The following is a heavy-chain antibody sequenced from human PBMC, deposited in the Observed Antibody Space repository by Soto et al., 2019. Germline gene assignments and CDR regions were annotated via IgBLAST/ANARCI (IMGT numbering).Heavy chain of an antibody. D-gene: IGHD2-21*01. V-gene: IGHV3-64D*06. CDR3: VKDHIATAGMGQYNWFDP. Sequence: LRLSCSASGFTFSTYAMHCVRQAPGKGLEYNAGITSNGRTTSYKDSVKGRFIISRDNFESKLYLQMSRLRFDDPAVYFCVKDHIATAGMGQYNWFDPWGQGIRVTVSS. J-gene: IGHJ5*02. CDR2: ITSNGRTT. CDR1: GFTFSTYA.